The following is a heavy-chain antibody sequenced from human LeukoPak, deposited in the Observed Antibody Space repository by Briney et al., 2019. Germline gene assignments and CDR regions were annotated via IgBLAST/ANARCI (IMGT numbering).Heavy chain of an antibody. Sequence: SETLSLTCTVSGGSISSSCYYWGWIRQPPGKGLERIGSIYYSGSTYYNASLKSRVTISVDTSKNQFSLKLSSVTAADTAVSYCARKRSGWYSPWGQGSLVTVSS. CDR2: IYYSGST. V-gene: IGHV4-39*01. CDR1: GGSISSSCYY. CDR3: ARKRSGWYSP. D-gene: IGHD6-19*01. J-gene: IGHJ5*02.